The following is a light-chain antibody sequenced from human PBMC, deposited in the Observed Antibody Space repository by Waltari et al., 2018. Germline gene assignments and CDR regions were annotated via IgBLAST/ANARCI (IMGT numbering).Light chain of an antibody. Sequence: EIVLTQSPVILSVSPGERTTLPCRASQSITSNLAWYHQKPGQSPRLLIYGASIRAAGIPARFRGSGSGTEFTLTISSLQSEDFAVYYCQQYNNWLPLTFGGGTKVEIK. J-gene: IGKJ4*01. V-gene: IGKV3-15*01. CDR3: QQYNNWLPLT. CDR2: GAS. CDR1: QSITSN.